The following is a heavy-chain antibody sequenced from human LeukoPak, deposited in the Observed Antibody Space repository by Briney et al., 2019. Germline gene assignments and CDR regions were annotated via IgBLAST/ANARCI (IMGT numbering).Heavy chain of an antibody. CDR2: MNPNSGNT. CDR3: ARITMVRGTWVDY. D-gene: IGHD3-10*01. J-gene: IGHJ4*02. Sequence: GASVKVSCKASGYTFTSYDINWVRQATGQGLEWMGWMNPNSGNTGYAQKLQGRVTMTTDTSTSTAYMELRSLRSDDTAVYYCARITMVRGTWVDYWGQGTLVTVSS. V-gene: IGHV1-8*01. CDR1: GYTFTSYD.